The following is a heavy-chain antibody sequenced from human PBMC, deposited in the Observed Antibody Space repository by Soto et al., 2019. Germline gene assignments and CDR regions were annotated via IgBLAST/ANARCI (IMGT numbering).Heavy chain of an antibody. D-gene: IGHD3-22*01. CDR3: ARTYYYESSGSMASTFEY. CDR1: GYTFTNFG. CDR2: IIAGNGNT. J-gene: IGHJ4*02. Sequence: QVQFVQSGAEVKEPGASVKVSCKASGYTFTNFGIHWVRQAPGQSLEWMGWIIAGNGNTKYSQKFHGRVTITRDTSATTVYKELGSLIPEDTAVYYCARTYYYESSGSMASTFEYWGQGTLVTVSS. V-gene: IGHV1-3*01.